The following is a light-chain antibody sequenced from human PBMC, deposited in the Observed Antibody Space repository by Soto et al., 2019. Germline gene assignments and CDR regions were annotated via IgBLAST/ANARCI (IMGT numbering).Light chain of an antibody. V-gene: IGKV3-20*01. CDR3: QQYGSSGT. CDR1: QSVRSY. J-gene: IGKJ1*01. Sequence: ESLLTHSPATLSLSPCERATLSCRASQSVRSYLAWYQQKPGQAPRLLIYDASNRAPGIPDRFSGSGSGTDFTLTISRLEPEDFAVYYCQQYGSSGTFGQGTKVDIK. CDR2: DAS.